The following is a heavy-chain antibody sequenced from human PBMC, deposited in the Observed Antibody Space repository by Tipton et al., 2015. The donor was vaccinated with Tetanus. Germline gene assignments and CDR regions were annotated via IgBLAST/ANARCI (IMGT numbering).Heavy chain of an antibody. Sequence: TLSLTCTVSGGSISSSSYYWGWIRQPPGKGLEWIGSIYYSGSTNYNPSLKSRVTISVDTSKNQFSLKLSSVTAADTAVYYCARGGTIFGVVKEPDYWGQGTLVTVSS. V-gene: IGHV4-39*07. CDR3: ARGGTIFGVVKEPDY. CDR2: IYYSGST. J-gene: IGHJ4*02. CDR1: GGSISSSSYY. D-gene: IGHD3-3*01.